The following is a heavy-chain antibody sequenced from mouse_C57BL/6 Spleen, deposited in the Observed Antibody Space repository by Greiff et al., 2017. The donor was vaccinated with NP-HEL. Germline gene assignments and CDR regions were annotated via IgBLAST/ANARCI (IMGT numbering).Heavy chain of an antibody. D-gene: IGHD2-1*01. J-gene: IGHJ3*01. V-gene: IGHV1-50*01. CDR1: GYTFTSYW. CDR2: IDPSDSYT. Sequence: VQLQQPGAELVKPGASVKLSCKASGYTFTSYWMQWVKQRPGQGLEWIGEIDPSDSYTNYNQKFKGKATLTVDTSSSTAYMQLSSLTSEDSAVYYCARGRNYVWFAYWGQGTLVTVSA. CDR3: ARGRNYVWFAY.